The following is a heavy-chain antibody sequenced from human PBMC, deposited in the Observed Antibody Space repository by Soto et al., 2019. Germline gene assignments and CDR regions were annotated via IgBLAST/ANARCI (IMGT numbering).Heavy chain of an antibody. CDR1: GYTFSDYG. J-gene: IGHJ6*02. CDR2: ISPDKGNT. Sequence: QVQVVQSGAEVKNPGASVKVSCKTSGYTFSDYGISWVRQAPGQGLEWMGWISPDKGNTKYAQKFQDRVIMITDTSTSIAYMELRSLRSDDTAVYCCARDRRTGYVSLGMDVWGQGTTVTVSS. D-gene: IGHD3-9*01. CDR3: ARDRRTGYVSLGMDV. V-gene: IGHV1-18*01.